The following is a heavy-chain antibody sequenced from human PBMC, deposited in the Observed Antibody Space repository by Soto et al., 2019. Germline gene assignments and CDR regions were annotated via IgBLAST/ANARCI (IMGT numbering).Heavy chain of an antibody. CDR3: ARDPGDCSSTSCYGYYYYYYMDV. CDR2: ISSSSSTI. CDR1: GFTFSSYS. V-gene: IGHV3-48*01. D-gene: IGHD2-2*01. Sequence: EVQLVESGGGLVQPGGSLRLSCAASGFTFSSYSMNWVRQAPGKGLEWVSYISSSSSTIYYADSVKGRFTISRDNAKNSLYLQMNSLRAEDTAVYYCARDPGDCSSTSCYGYYYYYYMDVWGKGTSVTVSS. J-gene: IGHJ6*03.